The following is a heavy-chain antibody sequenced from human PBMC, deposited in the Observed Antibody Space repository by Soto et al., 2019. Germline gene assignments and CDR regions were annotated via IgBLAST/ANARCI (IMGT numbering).Heavy chain of an antibody. J-gene: IGHJ4*02. CDR2: IYYSGST. CDR3: ARPYDSSGSMDY. Sequence: PSETLSLTCTVTGGSISSSSYYWGWIRQPPGKGLEWIGSIYYSGSTYYNPSLRSRVTISVDTSKNQFSLKLSSVTAADTAVYYCARPYDSSGSMDYWGQGTLVTVYS. CDR1: GGSISSSSYY. V-gene: IGHV4-39*01. D-gene: IGHD3-22*01.